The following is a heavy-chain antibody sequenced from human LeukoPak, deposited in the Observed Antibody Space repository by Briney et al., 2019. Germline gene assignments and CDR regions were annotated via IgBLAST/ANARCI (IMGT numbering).Heavy chain of an antibody. CDR3: ARNDILTADDY. J-gene: IGHJ4*02. D-gene: IGHD3-9*01. CDR2: INPNSGGT. CDR1: GYAFTVYY. V-gene: IGHV1-2*02. Sequence: ASVKVSCKASGYAFTVYYMHWVRQAPGQGLEWMGWINPNSGGTNYAQKFQGRVSMTRDTSISTAYMELSRLRSDDTAVYYCARNDILTADDYWGQGTLVTVSS.